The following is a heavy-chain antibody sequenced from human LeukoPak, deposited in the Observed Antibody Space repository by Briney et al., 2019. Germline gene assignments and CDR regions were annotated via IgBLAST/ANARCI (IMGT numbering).Heavy chain of an antibody. D-gene: IGHD3-10*01. V-gene: IGHV4-34*01. CDR1: GGSFSGYY. CDR3: ARVPVRGVQYYYYGMDV. J-gene: IGHJ6*04. Sequence: PSETLSLTCAVYGGSFSGYYWSWIGQPPGKGLEWIGEINHSGSTNYNPSLKSRVTISVDTSKNQFSLKLSSVTAADTAVYYCARVPVRGVQYYYYGMDVWGKGTTVTVSS. CDR2: INHSGST.